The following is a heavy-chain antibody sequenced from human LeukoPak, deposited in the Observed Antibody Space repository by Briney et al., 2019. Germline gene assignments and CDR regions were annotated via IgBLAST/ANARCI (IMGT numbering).Heavy chain of an antibody. CDR1: GDSVSSNSAA. CDR3: ARHTRPGYSGYENAFDI. J-gene: IGHJ3*02. CDR2: TYYRSKWYN. Sequence: SQTLSLTCAISGDSVSSNSAAWNWIRQSPSRGLEWLGRTYYRSKWYNDYAVSVKSRITINPDTSKNQFSLQLNSVTAADTAVYYCARHTRPGYSGYENAFDIWGQGTMVTVSS. D-gene: IGHD5-12*01. V-gene: IGHV6-1*01.